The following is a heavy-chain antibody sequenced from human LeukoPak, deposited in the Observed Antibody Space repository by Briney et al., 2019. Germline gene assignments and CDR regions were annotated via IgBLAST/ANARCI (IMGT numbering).Heavy chain of an antibody. Sequence: SSVKVSCKASGYTFTSYAMHWVRQPPGQRLEWMGWINAGNGNTKYSQKFQGRVTITRDTSASTAYMELSSLRSEDTAVYYCARDAAYDFWSGYIVYWGQGTLVTVSS. V-gene: IGHV1-3*01. D-gene: IGHD3-3*01. J-gene: IGHJ4*02. CDR2: INAGNGNT. CDR3: ARDAAYDFWSGYIVY. CDR1: GYTFTSYA.